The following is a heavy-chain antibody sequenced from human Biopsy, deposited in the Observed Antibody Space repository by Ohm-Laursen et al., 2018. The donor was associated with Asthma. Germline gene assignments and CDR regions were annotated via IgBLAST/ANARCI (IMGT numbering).Heavy chain of an antibody. V-gene: IGHV1-46*02. D-gene: IGHD2-8*01. CDR1: GFSFDNYF. CDR3: ARARETTNYGDSDFDI. J-gene: IGHJ4*02. Sequence: ASVKVSCNASGFSFDNYFMHWVRQAPGQGLEWMGIINPSGAGTRYAEKFRGRRIVTRDASTRTAFMDLRSLRSDDTAIYFCARARETTNYGDSDFDIWGQGTLITVSS. CDR2: INPSGAGT.